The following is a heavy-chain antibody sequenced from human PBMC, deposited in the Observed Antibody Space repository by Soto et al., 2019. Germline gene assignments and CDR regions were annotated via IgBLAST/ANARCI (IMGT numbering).Heavy chain of an antibody. Sequence: SETLSLTCAVSGGSISSGGYSWSWIRQPPGKGLEWIGYIYHSGSTYYNPSLKSRVTISVDRSKNQFSLKLSSVTAADTAVYYCASLAVADRYYYYGMDVWGQGTTVTVSS. J-gene: IGHJ6*02. CDR3: ASLAVADRYYYYGMDV. CDR1: GGSISSGGYS. D-gene: IGHD6-19*01. CDR2: IYHSGST. V-gene: IGHV4-30-2*01.